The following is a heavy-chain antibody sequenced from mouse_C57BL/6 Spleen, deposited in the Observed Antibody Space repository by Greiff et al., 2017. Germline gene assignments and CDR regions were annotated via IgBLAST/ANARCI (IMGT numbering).Heavy chain of an antibody. CDR3: ASPDSSGLWYFDV. CDR2: IDPSDSYT. CDR1: GYTFTSYW. J-gene: IGHJ1*03. Sequence: QVQLQQPGAELVKPGASVKLSCKASGYTFTSYWMQWVKQRPGQGLEWIGEIDPSDSYTNYNQKFKGKATLTVDTSSSTAYMQLSSLTSEDSAVYYCASPDSSGLWYFDVWGTGTTVTVSS. D-gene: IGHD3-2*02. V-gene: IGHV1-50*01.